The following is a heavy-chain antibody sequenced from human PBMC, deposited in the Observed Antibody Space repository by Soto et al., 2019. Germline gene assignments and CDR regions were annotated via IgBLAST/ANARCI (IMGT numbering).Heavy chain of an antibody. CDR2: IKSKTDGGTT. J-gene: IGHJ6*02. CDR1: GFPFSNAW. Sequence: GGPLRLSCAASGFPFSNAWMNWVRQAPGKGLEWVGRIKSKTDGGTTDYAAPVKGRFTISRDDSKNTLYLQMNSLKTEDTAVYYCTTGGAVAITGAYYYYYGMDVWGQGTTVSVSS. D-gene: IGHD6-19*01. CDR3: TTGGAVAITGAYYYYYGMDV. V-gene: IGHV3-15*07.